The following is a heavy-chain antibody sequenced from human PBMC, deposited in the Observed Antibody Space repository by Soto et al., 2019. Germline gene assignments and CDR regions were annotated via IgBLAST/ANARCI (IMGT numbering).Heavy chain of an antibody. D-gene: IGHD6-19*01. CDR2: IYYSGST. CDR1: GGSISSHY. CDR3: ARCDSSGWTNWFDP. J-gene: IGHJ5*02. V-gene: IGHV4-59*08. Sequence: SETLSLTCTVSGGSISSHYWSWIRQPPGQGLEWIGYIYYSGSTNYNPSLKSRVTISVDTSKSQFSLRLSSVTAADTAVYYCARCDSSGWTNWFDPWGQGTLVTVSS.